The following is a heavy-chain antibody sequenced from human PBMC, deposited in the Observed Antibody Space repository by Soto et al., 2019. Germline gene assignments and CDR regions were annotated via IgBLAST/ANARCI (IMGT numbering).Heavy chain of an antibody. J-gene: IGHJ6*02. CDR1: GGSISSSNW. CDR2: IYHSGST. D-gene: IGHD2-21*01. V-gene: IGHV4-4*02. Sequence: SETLSLTCAVSGGSISSSNWWSWVRQPPGKGLEWIGEIYHSGSTNYNPSLKSRVTISVDTSKNQFSLKLSSVTAADTAVYYCAASCVGCGGFNYYGMDVWGQGT. CDR3: AASCVGCGGFNYYGMDV.